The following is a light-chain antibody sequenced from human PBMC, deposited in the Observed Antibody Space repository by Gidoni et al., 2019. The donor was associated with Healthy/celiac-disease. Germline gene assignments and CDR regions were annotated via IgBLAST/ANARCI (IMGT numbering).Light chain of an antibody. V-gene: IGKV1-39*01. CDR3: QQSYSTPYT. CDR2: AAS. CDR1: QSISSY. J-gene: IGKJ2*01. Sequence: DIQMTQSPSSLSASVGDRVTITCRASQSISSYLHWYQQKPGQAPKLLNYAASSLQSGVPSRFSGSGSGTDFTLTISSLQPEDFATYYCQQSYSTPYTFGQGTKLEIK.